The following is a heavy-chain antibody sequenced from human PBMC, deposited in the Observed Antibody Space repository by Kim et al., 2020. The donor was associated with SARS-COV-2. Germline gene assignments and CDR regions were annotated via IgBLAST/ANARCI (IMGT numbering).Heavy chain of an antibody. J-gene: IGHJ3*02. D-gene: IGHD3-22*01. CDR3: AKKIRGFHGDALDI. CDR2: ISWNSGNR. Sequence: GGSLRLSCAASGFTFDDYGMHWVRQAPGKGLEWVSGISWNSGNRGYADSVKGRFTISRDNAKNSLYLQMNSLRAEDTALYYCAKKIRGFHGDALDIWGQGTTVTVSS. V-gene: IGHV3-9*01. CDR1: GFTFDDYG.